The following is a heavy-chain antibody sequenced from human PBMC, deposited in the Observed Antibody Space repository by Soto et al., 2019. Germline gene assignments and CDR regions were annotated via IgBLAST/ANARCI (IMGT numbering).Heavy chain of an antibody. CDR1: GYTFTAYA. Sequence: QVQLVQSGAEAKKPGASVKVSCKASGYTFTAYAIHWMRQAPGQRLDWMGWINAGNGDTKYSQKFQGRVTITTDTSAATAYMELSSLRSEDTAVYYCTLIRFSSGWYFDYWGQGTLVTVSS. CDR2: INAGNGDT. J-gene: IGHJ4*02. D-gene: IGHD6-19*01. CDR3: TLIRFSSGWYFDY. V-gene: IGHV1-3*01.